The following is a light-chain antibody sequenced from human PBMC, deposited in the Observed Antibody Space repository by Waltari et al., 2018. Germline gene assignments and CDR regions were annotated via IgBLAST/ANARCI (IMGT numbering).Light chain of an antibody. CDR1: SRDVGGYNY. Sequence: QSALTQPASVSGSHGQSITISCTGTSRDVGGYNYVSWYQQHPGKAPKLLVYDVSNLPSGVSNRFSGPKSGNTASLTISGLQAEDEADYYCSSYTSSRTLIFGGGTKLTVL. V-gene: IGLV2-14*01. CDR2: DVS. J-gene: IGLJ2*01. CDR3: SSYTSSRTLI.